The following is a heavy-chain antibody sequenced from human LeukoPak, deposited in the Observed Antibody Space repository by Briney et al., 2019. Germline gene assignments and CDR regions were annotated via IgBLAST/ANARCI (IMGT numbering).Heavy chain of an antibody. J-gene: IGHJ4*02. CDR1: GFTFSSYG. D-gene: IGHD4-17*01. V-gene: IGHV3-33*06. Sequence: PGGSLRLSCAASGFTFSSYGMHWVRQAPGKGLEWVAVIWYDGSNKYYADSVKGRFTISRDNSKNTLYLQMNSLRAEDTAVYYCAKARPRYGDYVGPRWGQGTLVTVSS. CDR3: AKARPRYGDYVGPR. CDR2: IWYDGSNK.